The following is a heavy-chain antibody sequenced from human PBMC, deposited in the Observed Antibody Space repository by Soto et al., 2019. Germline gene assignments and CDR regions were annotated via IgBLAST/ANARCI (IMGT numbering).Heavy chain of an antibody. J-gene: IGHJ6*03. Sequence: ASVKVSCKASGGTFSSYAISWVRQAPGQGLEWMGGIIPIFGTANYAQKFQGRVTITADESTSTAYMELSSLRSEDTAVYYCASRDPVNYYDSSGYYYYYYMDVWGKGTTVTVSS. CDR2: IIPIFGTA. CDR1: GGTFSSYA. CDR3: ASRDPVNYYDSSGYYYYYYMDV. V-gene: IGHV1-69*13. D-gene: IGHD3-22*01.